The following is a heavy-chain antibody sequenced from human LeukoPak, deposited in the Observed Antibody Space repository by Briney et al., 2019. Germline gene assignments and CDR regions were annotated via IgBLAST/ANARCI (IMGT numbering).Heavy chain of an antibody. V-gene: IGHV3-7*01. Sequence: GGSLRLSCAASGFTFSSYWMSWVRQAPGKGLEWVANIKQDGSEKYYVDSVKGRFTISRDNAKNSLYLQMNSLRAEDTAVYYCARDPTRGWGIAAAAPFDYWGQGTLVTVSS. CDR2: IKQDGSEK. CDR3: ARDPTRGWGIAAAAPFDY. CDR1: GFTFSSYW. J-gene: IGHJ4*02. D-gene: IGHD6-13*01.